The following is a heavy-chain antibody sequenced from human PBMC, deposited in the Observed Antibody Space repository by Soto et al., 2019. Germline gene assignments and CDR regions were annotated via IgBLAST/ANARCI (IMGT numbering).Heavy chain of an antibody. CDR1: GFTFSSYA. Sequence: PGGSLRLSCAASGFTFSSYAMHWVRQAPGKGLEWVAVISYDGSNKYYADSVKGRFTISRDNSKNTLYLLMNSLRAEDTAVYYCARYWSYCSSTRCYMGNVFHWGQGTLVTVSS. D-gene: IGHD2-2*02. V-gene: IGHV3-30-3*01. CDR2: ISYDGSNK. CDR3: ARYWSYCSSTRCYMGNVFH. J-gene: IGHJ4*02.